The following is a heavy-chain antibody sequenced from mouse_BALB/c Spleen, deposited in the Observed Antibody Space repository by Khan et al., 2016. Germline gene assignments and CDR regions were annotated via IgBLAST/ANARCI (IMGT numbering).Heavy chain of an antibody. Sequence: EVELVESGGGLVQTGGSLRLSCATSGFTFTDYYMTWVRQPPGKALEWLGFIRNKAGGYTTEYSASVKGRFTISIDNSQSILYLQMNALRAEDSATYYCASLTGTIAYWCQGTLVTVSA. CDR3: ASLTGTIAY. CDR2: IRNKAGGYTT. D-gene: IGHD4-1*01. CDR1: GFTFTDYY. V-gene: IGHV7-3*02. J-gene: IGHJ3*01.